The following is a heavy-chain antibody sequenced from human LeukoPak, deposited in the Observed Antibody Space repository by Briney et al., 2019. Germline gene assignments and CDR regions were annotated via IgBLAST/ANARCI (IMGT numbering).Heavy chain of an antibody. CDR1: GGSISSGDYY. J-gene: IGHJ4*02. D-gene: IGHD2-21*01. Sequence: SQTLSLTCTVSGGSISSGDYYWSWIRQPPGKGLEWIGYIYYSGGTYYNPSLKSRVTISVDTSKNQFSLKLSSVTAADTAVYYCARYCGGDCYHYFDYWGQGTLVTVSS. V-gene: IGHV4-30-4*08. CDR3: ARYCGGDCYHYFDY. CDR2: IYYSGGT.